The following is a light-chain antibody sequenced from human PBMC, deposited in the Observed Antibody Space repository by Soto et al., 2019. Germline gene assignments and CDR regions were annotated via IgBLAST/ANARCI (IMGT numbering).Light chain of an antibody. V-gene: IGKV4-1*01. Sequence: DIVMTQSPDSLAVSLGERATINCKSSQSVLFNSNNKNYLNWYQQKSGQPPKLLFSWASTRESGVPDRYSGSGSGTDFTLTINSLQAEDVAVYYCQQYFSYPITFGRGTKVEIK. CDR1: QSVLFNSNNKNY. CDR3: QQYFSYPIT. CDR2: WAS. J-gene: IGKJ4*01.